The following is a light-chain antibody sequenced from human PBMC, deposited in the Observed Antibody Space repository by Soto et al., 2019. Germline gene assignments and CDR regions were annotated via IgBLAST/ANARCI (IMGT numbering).Light chain of an antibody. J-gene: IGKJ1*01. V-gene: IGKV3-20*01. CDR1: ESISSN. Sequence: EIVMTQSPAILSVSPGERATLSCRANESISSNLAWYQQKPGQAPRLLIYGASSRATGIPDRFSGSGSGTDFTLTISRLEPEDFAVYYCQQYGSSPRTFGQGTKVEIK. CDR2: GAS. CDR3: QQYGSSPRT.